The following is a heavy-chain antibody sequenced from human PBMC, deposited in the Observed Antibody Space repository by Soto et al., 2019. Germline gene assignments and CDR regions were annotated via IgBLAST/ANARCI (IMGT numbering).Heavy chain of an antibody. CDR2: ISSTTNYI. J-gene: IGHJ4*02. CDR1: GFTFTRFS. CDR3: ARESEDLTSNFDY. Sequence: GESLKISCAASGFTFTRFSMNWVRQAPGKGLEWVSSISSTTNYIYYGDSMKGRFTISRDNAKNSLYLEMNSLRAEDTAVYYCARESEDLTSNFDYWGQGTLVTVSS. V-gene: IGHV3-21*06.